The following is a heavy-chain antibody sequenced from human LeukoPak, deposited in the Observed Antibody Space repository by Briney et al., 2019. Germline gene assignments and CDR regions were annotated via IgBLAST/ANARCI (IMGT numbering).Heavy chain of an antibody. Sequence: QPGGSLRLLCFASGFAFCSYWMQLVRQAPGKGVVWVSRIISDWGWTNYTDSVKGRSTISRDNAKNTLYLQMNSLRAEDTAVYYCAALTTATTPCDHWGQGTLITVSS. CDR1: GFAFCSYW. J-gene: IGHJ4*02. CDR3: AALTTATTPCDH. D-gene: IGHD4-17*01. V-gene: IGHV3-74*01. CDR2: IISDWGWT.